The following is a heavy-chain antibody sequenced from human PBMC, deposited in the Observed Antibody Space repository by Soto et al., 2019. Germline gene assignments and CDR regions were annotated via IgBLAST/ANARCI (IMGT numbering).Heavy chain of an antibody. J-gene: IGHJ3*02. CDR3: ARDPPYSSGWGHDAFDI. CDR1: GGTFSSYA. Sequence: SVKVSCKASGGTFSSYAISWVRQAPGQGLEWMGGIIPIFGTANYAQKFQGRVTITADESTSTAYMELSSLRSEDTAVYYCARDPPYSSGWGHDAFDIWGQGTMVTVSS. V-gene: IGHV1-69*13. D-gene: IGHD6-19*01. CDR2: IIPIFGTA.